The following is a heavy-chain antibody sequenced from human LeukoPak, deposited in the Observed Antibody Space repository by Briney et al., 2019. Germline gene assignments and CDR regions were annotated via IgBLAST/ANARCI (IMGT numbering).Heavy chain of an antibody. Sequence: GGSLRLSCAASGFTFSSYWMSWVRQAPGKGLEWVAVIWDDGSNKYYADSVKGRFTISRDNSKNTLYLQMNSLRAEDTAVYYCARDRMTTVTTDVHWGQGTLVTVSS. CDR1: GFTFSSYW. CDR2: IWDDGSNK. J-gene: IGHJ4*02. V-gene: IGHV3-33*08. D-gene: IGHD4-11*01. CDR3: ARDRMTTVTTDVH.